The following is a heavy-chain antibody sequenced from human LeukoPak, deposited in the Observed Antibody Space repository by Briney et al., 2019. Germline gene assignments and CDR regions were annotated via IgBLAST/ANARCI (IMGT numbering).Heavy chain of an antibody. CDR1: EFTFSSYA. CDR3: AKTPTVVPAAYDY. Sequence: GGSLRLSCAASEFTFSSYAMNWVRQAPGKGLEWVSAISGSGGSTYYADSVKGRFTISRDNSKNTPYLQMNSLRAEDTAVYYCAKTPTVVPAAYDYWGQGTLVTVSS. J-gene: IGHJ4*02. V-gene: IGHV3-23*01. CDR2: ISGSGGST. D-gene: IGHD2-2*01.